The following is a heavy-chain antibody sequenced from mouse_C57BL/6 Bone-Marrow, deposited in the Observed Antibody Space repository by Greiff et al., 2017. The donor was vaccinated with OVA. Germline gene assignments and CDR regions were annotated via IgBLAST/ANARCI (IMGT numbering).Heavy chain of an antibody. CDR1: GYTFTDYY. D-gene: IGHD1-1*01. CDR2: INPNNGGT. Sequence: EVQLQQSGPELVKPGASVKISCKASGYTFTDYYMNWVKQSHGKSLEWIGDINPNNGGTSYNQKFKGKATLTVDKSSSTAYMELRSLTSEDSAVYYCAYYYGSSYGYFEVWGTGTTVTVSS. CDR3: AYYYGSSYGYFEV. J-gene: IGHJ1*03. V-gene: IGHV1-26*01.